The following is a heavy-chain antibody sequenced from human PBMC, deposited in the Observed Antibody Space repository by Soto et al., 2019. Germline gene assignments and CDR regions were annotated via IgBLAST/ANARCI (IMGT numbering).Heavy chain of an antibody. CDR1: GGTFSSYA. V-gene: IGHV1-69*01. CDR3: AGEYYYDSSGYYVPYDY. D-gene: IGHD3-22*01. Sequence: QVQLVQSGAEVKKPGSSVKVSCKASGGTFSSYAISWVRQAPGQGLEWMGGIIPIFGTANYAQKFQGRVTITADEYTSTAYMELSSLRSEDTAVYYCAGEYYYDSSGYYVPYDYWGQGTLVTVSS. J-gene: IGHJ4*02. CDR2: IIPIFGTA.